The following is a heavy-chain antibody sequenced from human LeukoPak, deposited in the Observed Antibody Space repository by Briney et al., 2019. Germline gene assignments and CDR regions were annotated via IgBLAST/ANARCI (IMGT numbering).Heavy chain of an antibody. J-gene: IGHJ4*02. CDR2: IYYSGST. D-gene: IGHD6-13*01. CDR1: GGSISSSSYY. V-gene: IGHV4-39*01. Sequence: SETLSLTCTVSGGSISSSSYYWGWIRQPPGKGLEWIGSIYYSGSTYYNPSLKSRVTISVDTSKNQFSLKLSSVTAADTAVYHCARLESSWLDYWGQGTLVTVSS. CDR3: ARLESSWLDY.